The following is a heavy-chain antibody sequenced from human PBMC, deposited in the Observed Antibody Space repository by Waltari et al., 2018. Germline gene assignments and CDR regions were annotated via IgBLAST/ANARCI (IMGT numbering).Heavy chain of an antibody. J-gene: IGHJ5*02. CDR3: VRLGGYSGGCDS. Sequence: QLQLQESGPGRVKPSETLSLTCTVSGDSINSRSHYWGWIRQPPGKGLEYIGTVYNSGNTFYGPACKSRVTISGDPSKNQVSLKLSSVTAADTAVYYCVRLGGYSGGCDSWGQGLVVTVSS. CDR2: VYNSGNT. V-gene: IGHV4-39*01. CDR1: GDSINSRSHY. D-gene: IGHD5-12*01.